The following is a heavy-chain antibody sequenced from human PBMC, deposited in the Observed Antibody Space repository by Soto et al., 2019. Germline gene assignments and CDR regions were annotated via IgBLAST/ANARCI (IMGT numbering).Heavy chain of an antibody. CDR2: ISSSSSYI. Sequence: GGSLRLSCAASGFTFRNYTINWVRQAPGKGLEWVSSISSSSSYIYYADSVKGRFTISRDNAKNSLYLQMNSLRVEDTAVYYCARVWIPYSSSSDGMDVWGPGTTVTVSS. J-gene: IGHJ6*02. CDR3: ARVWIPYSSSSDGMDV. D-gene: IGHD6-6*01. CDR1: GFTFRNYT. V-gene: IGHV3-21*01.